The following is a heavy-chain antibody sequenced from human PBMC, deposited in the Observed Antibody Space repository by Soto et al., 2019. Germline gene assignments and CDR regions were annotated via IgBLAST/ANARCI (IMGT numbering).Heavy chain of an antibody. V-gene: IGHV3-48*02. CDR3: ARDLASFLVATRGYDY. Sequence: PGGSLRLSCAASGFTFSSYSMNWVRQAPGKGLEWVSYISSSSSTIYYADSVKGRFTISRDNAKNSLYLQMNSLRDEDTAVYYCARDLASFLVATRGYDYWGQGTLVTVSS. CDR2: ISSSSSTI. J-gene: IGHJ4*02. D-gene: IGHD5-12*01. CDR1: GFTFSSYS.